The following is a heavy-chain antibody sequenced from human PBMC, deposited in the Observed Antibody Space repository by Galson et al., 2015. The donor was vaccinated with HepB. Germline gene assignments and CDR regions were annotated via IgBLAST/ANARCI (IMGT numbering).Heavy chain of an antibody. V-gene: IGHV3-48*04. J-gene: IGHJ4*02. CDR2: ITSTGHTI. CDR3: ARDVTTIETWGWYFDY. D-gene: IGHD3-16*01. Sequence: SLRLSCAASGFMFLCYGMNCVRQAPGKALARISHITSTGHTIHYGHSVKGRFTISRDNAKNSLYLQMNSLRGEDTAVYYCARDVTTIETWGWYFDYWGQGTLVTVSS. CDR1: GFMFLCYG.